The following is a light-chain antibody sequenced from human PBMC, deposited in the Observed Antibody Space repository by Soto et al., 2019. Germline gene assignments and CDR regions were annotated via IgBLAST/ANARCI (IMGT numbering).Light chain of an antibody. J-gene: IGKJ1*01. Sequence: DFQMIVFPSTLSGSVGDRFTITCRASQTISSWLAWYQQKPGKAPKLLIYKASTLKSGVPSRFSDSGSGTEFTLTISSLQPDDFATYYCQQSNSYSEAFGQGTKVDI. CDR3: QQSNSYSEA. CDR2: KAS. CDR1: QTISSW. V-gene: IGKV1-5*03.